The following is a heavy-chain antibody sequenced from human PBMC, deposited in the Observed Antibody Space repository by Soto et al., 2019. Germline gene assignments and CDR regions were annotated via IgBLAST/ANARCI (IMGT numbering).Heavy chain of an antibody. V-gene: IGHV1-18*01. Sequence: ASVKVSCKTSGYTFTTYGISWVRRAPGQGLEWVGWISAYSGKTHYAQKFQGKVTMTTDTSTNTAYLELRSLRSDDTAVYYCARDPYLGDHQYWGQGTQVTVSS. D-gene: IGHD3-16*01. CDR1: GYTFTTYG. J-gene: IGHJ4*02. CDR2: ISAYSGKT. CDR3: ARDPYLGDHQY.